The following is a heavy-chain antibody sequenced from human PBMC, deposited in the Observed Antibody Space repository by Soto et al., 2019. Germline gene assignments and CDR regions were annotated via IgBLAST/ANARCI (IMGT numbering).Heavy chain of an antibody. CDR3: ARAGSYPPTRFDY. CDR1: GYTFTGYY. V-gene: IGHV1-2*02. D-gene: IGHD1-26*01. Sequence: ASVKVSCKASGYTFTGYYMHWVRQAPGQGLEWMGWINPNSGGTNYAQKLQGRVTMTTDTSTSTAYMELRSLRSDDTAVYYCARAGSYPPTRFDYWGQGTLVTVSS. J-gene: IGHJ4*02. CDR2: INPNSGGT.